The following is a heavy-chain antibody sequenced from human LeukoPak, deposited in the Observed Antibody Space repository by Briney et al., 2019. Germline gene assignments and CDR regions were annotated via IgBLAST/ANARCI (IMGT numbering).Heavy chain of an antibody. V-gene: IGHV4-61*02. Sequence: SETLSLTCTVSGGSLSSGSYYWSWLRQPAGTGLEWVGRIYTSGSTNYNPSLKSRVTISVDTSKNQSSLKLSSVTAADTAVYYCARHPYSSSSEGFDPWGQGTLVTVSS. CDR3: ARHPYSSSSEGFDP. D-gene: IGHD6-6*01. CDR2: IYTSGST. CDR1: GGSLSSGSYY. J-gene: IGHJ5*02.